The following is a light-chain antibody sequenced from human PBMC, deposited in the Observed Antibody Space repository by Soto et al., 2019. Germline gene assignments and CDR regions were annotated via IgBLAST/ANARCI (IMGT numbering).Light chain of an antibody. CDR1: QGISSW. Sequence: DIQMTQSPASVSASVGDRVTITCRTSQGISSWLAWYQRKPGKAPKLLIFDASTLQTGVPSRFGGGGSGTEFTLTISGLQPDDFATYYCQQYNSYSPWTFGPGTKVDIK. V-gene: IGKV1-5*01. J-gene: IGKJ1*01. CDR2: DAS. CDR3: QQYNSYSPWT.